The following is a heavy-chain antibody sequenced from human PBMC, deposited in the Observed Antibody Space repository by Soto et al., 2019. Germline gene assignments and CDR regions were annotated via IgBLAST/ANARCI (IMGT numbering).Heavy chain of an antibody. CDR3: AREGGFSDCSSTSCYLGWFDP. D-gene: IGHD2-2*01. CDR2: IYYSGST. J-gene: IGHJ5*02. Sequence: ETLSLTCTVSGGSISSYYWSWIRQPPGKGLEWIGYIYYSGSTNYNPSLKSRVTISVDTSKNQFSLKLSSVTAADTAVYYCAREGGFSDCSSTSCYLGWFDPWGQGTLVTVSS. CDR1: GGSISSYY. V-gene: IGHV4-59*01.